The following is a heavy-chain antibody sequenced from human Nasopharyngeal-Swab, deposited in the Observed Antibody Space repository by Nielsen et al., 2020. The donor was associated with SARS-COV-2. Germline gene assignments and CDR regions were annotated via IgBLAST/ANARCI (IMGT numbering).Heavy chain of an antibody. V-gene: IGHV3-49*02. CDR3: TRSPGVRYFDWLSYYFDY. D-gene: IGHD3-9*01. J-gene: IGHJ4*02. CDR2: IRSKAYGGTT. Sequence: WIRQPPGKGLEWVGFIRSKAYGGTTEYAASVKGRFTIPRDDSKSIAYLQMNSLKTEDTVVYYCTRSPGVRYFDWLSYYFDYWGQGTLVTVSS.